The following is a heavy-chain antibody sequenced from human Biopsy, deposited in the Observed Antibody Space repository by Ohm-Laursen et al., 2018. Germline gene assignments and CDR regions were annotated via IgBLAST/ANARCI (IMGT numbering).Heavy chain of an antibody. CDR3: AATSTLYYYYYAMDV. CDR2: IVVGSGHT. Sequence: SVKVSCKASGFTFSSSAVHWVRQARGQRLEWIGWIVVGSGHTNYAQKFQERVTITRDMSTSTAYMELTSLRSEDTAVYYCAATSTLYYYYYAMDVWDQGTTITVSS. CDR1: GFTFSSSA. V-gene: IGHV1-58*01. J-gene: IGHJ6*02.